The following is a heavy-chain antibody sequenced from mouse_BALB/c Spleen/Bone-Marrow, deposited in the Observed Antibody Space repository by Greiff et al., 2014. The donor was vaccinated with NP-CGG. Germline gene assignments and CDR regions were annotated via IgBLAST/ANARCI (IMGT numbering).Heavy chain of an antibody. CDR3: AREANWNFDY. D-gene: IGHD4-1*01. CDR1: GYTFTSYY. CDR2: IYPGNVNT. J-gene: IGHJ2*01. Sequence: QVQLQQSGPELVKPGASVRISCKAAGYTFTSYYIHWVKQRPGQGLEWIGWIYPGNVNTKYNVKFKGKATLTADKSSSTAYFLLSSLTSEDSAVYFCAREANWNFDYWGQGTTLTVSS. V-gene: IGHV1S56*01.